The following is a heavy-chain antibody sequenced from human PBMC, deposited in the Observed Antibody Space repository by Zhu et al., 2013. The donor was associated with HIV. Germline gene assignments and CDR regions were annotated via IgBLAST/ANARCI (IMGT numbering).Heavy chain of an antibody. CDR1: GFTFSSYG. D-gene: IGHD1-26*01. V-gene: IGHV3-30*18. CDR2: ISFDGSNQ. J-gene: IGHJ4*02. Sequence: VQLVESGGGLVQPGGSLRLSCAASGFTFSSYGMHWVRQAPGKGLEWMAVISFDGSNQHYADSVKGRFTISRDNSKNTVYMQMNSLRAEDTAVYYCAKDLTAAIAPIVYYFDYWGREPWSPSPQ. CDR3: AKDLTAAIAPIVYYFDY.